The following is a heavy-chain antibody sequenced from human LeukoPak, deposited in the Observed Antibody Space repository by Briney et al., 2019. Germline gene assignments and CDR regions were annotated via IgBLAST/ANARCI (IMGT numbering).Heavy chain of an antibody. CDR3: ANQQSRYDILTGYYRYFDY. CDR1: GGTFSSYA. V-gene: IGHV1-69*13. J-gene: IGHJ4*02. D-gene: IGHD3-9*01. CDR2: IIPILGTA. Sequence: GASVKVSCKASGGTFSSYAISWVRQAPGQGLEWMGGIIPILGTANYAQKFQGRVTITADESTNTAYMELSSLRSEDTAVYYCANQQSRYDILTGYYRYFDYWGQGTLVTVSS.